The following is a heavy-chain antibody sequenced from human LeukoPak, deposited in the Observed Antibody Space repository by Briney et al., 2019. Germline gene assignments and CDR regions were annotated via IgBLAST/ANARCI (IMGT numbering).Heavy chain of an antibody. CDR2: INPNSGGT. D-gene: IGHD2-2*01. CDR1: GYTFTGYY. CDR3: ARSPAATPGAFDI. V-gene: IGHV1-2*04. Sequence: ASVKVSCKASGYTFTGYYMHWVRQAPGQGLEWMGWINPNSGGTNYAQKFQGWVTMTRDTSISTAYMELSRLRSDDTAVYYCARSPAATPGAFDIWGQGTMVTVSS. J-gene: IGHJ3*02.